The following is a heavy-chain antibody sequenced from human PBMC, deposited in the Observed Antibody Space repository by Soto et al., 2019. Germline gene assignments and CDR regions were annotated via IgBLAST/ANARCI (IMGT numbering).Heavy chain of an antibody. CDR3: ARDYRPQNWFDP. CDR2: INAGNGNT. CDR1: GYTVPSYA. J-gene: IGHJ5*02. D-gene: IGHD4-4*01. V-gene: IGHV1-3*01. Sequence: GASVKVSCKASGYTVPSYAMHWVRQAPGQRLEWMGWINAGNGNTKYSQKFQGRVTITRDTSASTAYMELSSLRSEDTAVYYCARDYRPQNWFDPWGQGTLVTVSS.